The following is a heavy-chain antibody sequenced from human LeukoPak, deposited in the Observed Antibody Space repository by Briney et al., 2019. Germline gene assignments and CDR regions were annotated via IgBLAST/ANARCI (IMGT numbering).Heavy chain of an antibody. Sequence: GGSLRLSCAASGFTFSDYYMSWIRQAPGKGLEWVSYISSSSGCTNYADSVKGRFTISRDNAKNSLYLQMNSLRAEDTAVYYCARSPQYYYDSRGYPWFDPWGQGTLVTVSS. V-gene: IGHV3-11*03. CDR2: ISSSSGCT. CDR1: GFTFSDYY. J-gene: IGHJ5*02. CDR3: ARSPQYYYDSRGYPWFDP. D-gene: IGHD3-22*01.